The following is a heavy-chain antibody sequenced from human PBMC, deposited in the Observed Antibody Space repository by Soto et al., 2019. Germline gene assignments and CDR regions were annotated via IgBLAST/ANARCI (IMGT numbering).Heavy chain of an antibody. D-gene: IGHD4-17*01. V-gene: IGHV3-21*01. J-gene: IGHJ6*03. CDR3: ANIARIDYGDYVSNYYYMDV. CDR2: ISSSSSYI. CDR1: GFTFSSYS. Sequence: GGSLRLSCAASGFTFSSYSMNWVRQAPGKGLEWVSSISSSSSYIYYADSVKGRFTISRDNAKNSLYLQMNSLRAEDTAVYYCANIARIDYGDYVSNYYYMDVWGKGTTVTVSS.